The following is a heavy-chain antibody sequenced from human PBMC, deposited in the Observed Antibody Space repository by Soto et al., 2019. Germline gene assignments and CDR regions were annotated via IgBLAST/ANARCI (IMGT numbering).Heavy chain of an antibody. V-gene: IGHV4-34*01. D-gene: IGHD4-17*01. Sequence: ETLSLTCAVYGGSFSGYYWSWIRQPPGKGLEWIGEINHSGSTNYNPSLKSRVTISVDTSKNQFSLKLSSVTAADTAVYYCAREAGGDYWYFDLWGRGTLVTVSS. J-gene: IGHJ2*01. CDR1: GGSFSGYY. CDR3: AREAGGDYWYFDL. CDR2: INHSGST.